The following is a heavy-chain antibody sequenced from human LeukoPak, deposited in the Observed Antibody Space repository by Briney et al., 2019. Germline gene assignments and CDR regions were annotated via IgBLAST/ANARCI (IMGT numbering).Heavy chain of an antibody. Sequence: GGSLRLSCVVSGFTVSSNYMSWFRQAPGKGLEWVSVSYSGGSTYYADSVRGRFTISRDNSKNTVYLQMNSLRVEDTAVYYCARGRRWDLLVSLIDASDIWGQGTMVTVSS. CDR3: ARGRRWDLLVSLIDASDI. CDR1: GFTVSSNY. J-gene: IGHJ3*02. D-gene: IGHD1-26*01. V-gene: IGHV3-53*01. CDR2: SYSGGST.